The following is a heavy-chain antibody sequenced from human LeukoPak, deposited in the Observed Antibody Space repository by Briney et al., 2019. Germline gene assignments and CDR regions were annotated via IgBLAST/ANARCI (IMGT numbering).Heavy chain of an antibody. CDR1: GGSIGSGDYY. CDR3: ARSPTRYFDL. CDR2: IYYSGST. J-gene: IGHJ2*01. V-gene: IGHV4-30-4*01. D-gene: IGHD5-12*01. Sequence: SETLSLTCTVSGGSIGSGDYYWSWIRQPPGTGLEWIGYIYYSGSTYYNPSLKSRVTISVDTSKNQFSLKLSSVTAADTAVYYCARSPTRYFDLWGRGTLVTVSS.